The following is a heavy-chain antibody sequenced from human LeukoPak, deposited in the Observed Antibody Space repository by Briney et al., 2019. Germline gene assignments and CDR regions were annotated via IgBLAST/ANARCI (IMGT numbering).Heavy chain of an antibody. CDR2: ISSNGGST. Sequence: GGSLRLSCSASGFTFSSYAMHWVRQAPGKGLEYVSAISSNGGSTYYADSVKGRFTISRDNSKNTLYLQMNSLRAEDTAVYYCARDLSGWYAVVDYWGQGTLVTVSS. CDR1: GFTFSSYA. D-gene: IGHD6-19*01. J-gene: IGHJ4*02. CDR3: ARDLSGWYAVVDY. V-gene: IGHV3-64*04.